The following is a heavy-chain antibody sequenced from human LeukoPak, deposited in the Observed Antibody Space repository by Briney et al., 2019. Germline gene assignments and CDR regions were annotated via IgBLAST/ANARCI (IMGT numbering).Heavy chain of an antibody. Sequence: PGGSLRLSCAASVFTFSSYGMHAVRQAPHGRLWWVAVISYDGSNKYYADSVKGRFTISRDNSKNTLYLQMNSLRAEDTAVYYCAKQPQLVYLDYWGQGTLVTVSS. D-gene: IGHD6-13*01. CDR2: ISYDGSNK. V-gene: IGHV3-30*18. J-gene: IGHJ4*02. CDR1: VFTFSSYG. CDR3: AKQPQLVYLDY.